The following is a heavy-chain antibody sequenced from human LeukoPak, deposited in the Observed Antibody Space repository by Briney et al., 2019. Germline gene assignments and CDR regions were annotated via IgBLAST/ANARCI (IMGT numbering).Heavy chain of an antibody. CDR2: INWNGGST. D-gene: IGHD2-21*01. CDR1: GFTFDDYG. Sequence: GGSLRLSCAASGFTFDDYGMSWVRQAPGKGLEWVSGINWNGGSTGYADSVKGRFTISRDNAKNSLYLQMNSLRAEDTAVYYCARGDPEGYYYYMDVWGKGTTVTISS. CDR3: ARGDPEGYYYYMDV. J-gene: IGHJ6*03. V-gene: IGHV3-20*04.